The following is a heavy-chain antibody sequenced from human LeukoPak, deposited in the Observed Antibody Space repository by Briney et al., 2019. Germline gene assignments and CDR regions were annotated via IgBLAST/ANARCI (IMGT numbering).Heavy chain of an antibody. V-gene: IGHV1-18*01. D-gene: IGHD2-15*01. J-gene: IGHJ6*02. Sequence: ASVKVSCKASGYTFTSYGISWVRQAPGQGLEWMGWISAYNGNTNYAQKLQGRVTMTTDTSTSTAYMELRSLRSDDTAVYYCAGPARYYSGGSCFNYYYYYGMDVWGQGTTVTVSS. CDR2: ISAYNGNT. CDR3: AGPARYYSGGSCFNYYYYYGMDV. CDR1: GYTFTSYG.